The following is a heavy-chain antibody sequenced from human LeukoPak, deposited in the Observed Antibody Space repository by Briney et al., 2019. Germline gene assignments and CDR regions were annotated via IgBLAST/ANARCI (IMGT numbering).Heavy chain of an antibody. CDR3: AKVATGGSGSPDY. V-gene: IGHV3-23*01. D-gene: IGHD3-10*01. Sequence: GGSLRLSCAASGFTFSSYAMSWVRQAPGKGLQWVSAIGASGINTYYADSVKGRFTISRDNSKNTLYLQMNSLRAEDTAVYYCAKVATGGSGSPDYWGQGTLVTVSS. J-gene: IGHJ4*02. CDR1: GFTFSSYA. CDR2: IGASGINT.